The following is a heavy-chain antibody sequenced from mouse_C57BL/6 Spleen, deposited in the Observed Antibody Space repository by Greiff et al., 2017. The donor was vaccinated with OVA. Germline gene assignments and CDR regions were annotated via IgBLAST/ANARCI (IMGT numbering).Heavy chain of an antibody. D-gene: IGHD2-1*01. CDR3: ARRGNLYYGNYLDY. V-gene: IGHV1-69*01. J-gene: IGHJ2*01. CDR1: GYTFTSYW. Sequence: VQLQQSGAELVMPGASVKLSCKASGYTFTSYWMHWVKQRPGQGLEWIGEIDPSDSYTNYNQKFKGKSTLTVDKSSSTAYMQLSSLTSEDSAVYYCARRGNLYYGNYLDYWGQGTTLTVSS. CDR2: IDPSDSYT.